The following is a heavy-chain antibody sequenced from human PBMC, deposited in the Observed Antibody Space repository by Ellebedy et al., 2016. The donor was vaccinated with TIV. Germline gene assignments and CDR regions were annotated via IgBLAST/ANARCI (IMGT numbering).Heavy chain of an antibody. J-gene: IGHJ4*02. CDR1: GYSFTNYG. V-gene: IGHV1-18*04. D-gene: IGHD6-13*01. CDR2: ISGYSGKT. CDR3: ARNTGIAAAGNGDY. Sequence: AASVKVSCKASGYSFTNYGVAWVRQAPGQGLEWVGWISGYSGKTDFAHKLQGRLTLTAETSTNTAYMELRSLRYDDTAVYYCARNTGIAAAGNGDYWGQGTLVTVSS.